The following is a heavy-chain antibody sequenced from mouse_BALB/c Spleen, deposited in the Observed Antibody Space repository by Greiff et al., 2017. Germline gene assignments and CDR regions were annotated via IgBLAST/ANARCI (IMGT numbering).Heavy chain of an antibody. CDR2: IDPANGNT. V-gene: IGHV14-3*02. J-gene: IGHJ3*01. Sequence: EVQLQQSGAELVKPGASVKLSCTASGFNIKDTYMHWVKQRPEQGLEWIGRIDPANGNTKYDPKFQGKATITADTSSNTAYLQLSSLTSEDTAVYYCALYYRYDEFAYWGQGTLVTVSA. CDR1: GFNIKDTY. D-gene: IGHD2-14*01. CDR3: ALYYRYDEFAY.